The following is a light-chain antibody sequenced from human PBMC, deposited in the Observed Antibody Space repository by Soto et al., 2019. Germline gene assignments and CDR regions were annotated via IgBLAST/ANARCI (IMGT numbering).Light chain of an antibody. CDR2: EVS. CDR1: SNDVGGFNY. CDR3: NLYSSTSALV. J-gene: IGLJ3*02. Sequence: QSALTQPASVSGSPGQSITISCTGTSNDVGGFNYVSWYHQHPGKAPKVIIYEVSNRPSGVSHRFSGSKLGNTASLTISWRQDEDEDAYYCNLYSSTSALVFGGGTKLTVL. V-gene: IGLV2-14*01.